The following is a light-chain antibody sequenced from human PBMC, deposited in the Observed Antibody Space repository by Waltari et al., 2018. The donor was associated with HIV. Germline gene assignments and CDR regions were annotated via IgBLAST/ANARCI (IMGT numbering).Light chain of an antibody. V-gene: IGLV3-21*02. CDR1: NIGRKN. Sequence: SYVLTQPPSASVAPGQTARITCGGNNIGRKNVHWYQQKPRQAPVLVVFNGGDRPSGIPQRLSGSSSENTATLTISRVEVGDEADYYCQVWDSSSDHPGVFGSGTKVTVL. CDR3: QVWDSSSDHPGV. CDR2: NGG. J-gene: IGLJ1*01.